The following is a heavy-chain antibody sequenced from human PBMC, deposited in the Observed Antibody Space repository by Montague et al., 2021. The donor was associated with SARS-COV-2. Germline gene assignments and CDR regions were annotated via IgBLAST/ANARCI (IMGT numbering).Heavy chain of an antibody. J-gene: IGHJ4*02. CDR3: ARHARQSLRLYPYYFDY. CDR2: IYYSGST. Sequence: SETLSLTCTVSGGSVSSGGYYWGWIRQPPGKGLEWIGCIYYSGSTXYNPSLKSRVTISVDTSKNQFSLKLNSATAADTAVYYCARHARQSLRLYPYYFDYWGQGTLVTVSS. D-gene: IGHD5-12*01. CDR1: GGSVSSGGYY. V-gene: IGHV4-39*01.